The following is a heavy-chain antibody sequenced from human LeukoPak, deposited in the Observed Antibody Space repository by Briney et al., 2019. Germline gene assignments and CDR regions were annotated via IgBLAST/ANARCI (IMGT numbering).Heavy chain of an antibody. Sequence: PGGSLRLSCAASGFTFSSYAMSWVRQAPGKGLEWVSAISGSGGSTYYADSVKGRFTISRDNSKNTLYLQMNSLRAEDTAVYYCAKYGNYDFWSGYYGWGYYFDYWGQGTLVTVSS. J-gene: IGHJ4*02. CDR1: GFTFSSYA. CDR2: ISGSGGST. V-gene: IGHV3-23*01. D-gene: IGHD3-3*01. CDR3: AKYGNYDFWSGYYGWGYYFDY.